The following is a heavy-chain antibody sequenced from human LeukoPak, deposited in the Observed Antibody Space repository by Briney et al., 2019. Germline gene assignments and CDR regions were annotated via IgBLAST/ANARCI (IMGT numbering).Heavy chain of an antibody. CDR2: ISYDGSNK. Sequence: PGGSLRLSCAASGFTFSSYGMHWVRQAPGKGLEWVAVISYDGSNKYYADSVKGRFTITRDNSKNTLYLQMNSLRAEDTAVYYCSKGDLWFGESYFDYWGQGTLVTVSS. CDR3: SKGDLWFGESYFDY. D-gene: IGHD3-10*01. V-gene: IGHV3-30*18. CDR1: GFTFSSYG. J-gene: IGHJ4*02.